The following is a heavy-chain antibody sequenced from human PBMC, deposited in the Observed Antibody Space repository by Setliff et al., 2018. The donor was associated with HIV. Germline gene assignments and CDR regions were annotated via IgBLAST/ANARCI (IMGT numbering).Heavy chain of an antibody. Sequence: PSETLSLTCAVYGGSFSDYYWTWIRQSPGKGLEWIGEINHRGSTNYNPSLKSRVTISVDTSKNHFSLKLRSVTAADTAVYYCARHLLRGYIYIVFDYWGQGTLVTVSS. J-gene: IGHJ4*02. V-gene: IGHV4-34*01. CDR3: ARHLLRGYIYIVFDY. CDR1: GGSFSDYY. D-gene: IGHD5-18*01. CDR2: INHRGST.